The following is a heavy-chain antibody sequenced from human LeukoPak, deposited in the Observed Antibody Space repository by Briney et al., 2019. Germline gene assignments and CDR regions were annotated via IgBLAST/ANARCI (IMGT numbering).Heavy chain of an antibody. CDR2: ISGSGGST. J-gene: IGHJ6*04. V-gene: IGHV3-23*01. CDR3: AVDRHYYYYGMDV. D-gene: IGHD1-14*01. Sequence: GASLRLSCAASGFTFSSYAMSWVRQAPGKGLEWVSAISGSGGSTYYADSVKGRFTISRDNSKNTLYLQMNSLRAEDTAVYYCAVDRHYYYYGMDVWGKGTTVTVSS. CDR1: GFTFSSYA.